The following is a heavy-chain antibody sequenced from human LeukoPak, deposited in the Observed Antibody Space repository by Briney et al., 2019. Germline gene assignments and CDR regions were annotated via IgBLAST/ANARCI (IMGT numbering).Heavy chain of an antibody. V-gene: IGHV3-30*02. CDR1: GFTFSSYG. J-gene: IGHJ4*02. CDR2: IPYDGSNK. D-gene: IGHD7-27*01. Sequence: GGSLRLSCAASGFTFSSYGMHWVRQAPGKGLEWVAFIPYDGSNKYYTDSVKGRFTISRDNSKNTLHLQMNSLRAEGTAVYFCAKDQNWGFAYWGQGTLVIVSS. CDR3: AKDQNWGFAY.